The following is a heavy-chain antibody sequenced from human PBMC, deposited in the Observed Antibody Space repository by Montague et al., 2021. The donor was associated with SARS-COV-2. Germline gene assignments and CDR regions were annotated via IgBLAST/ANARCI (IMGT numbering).Heavy chain of an antibody. Sequence: QSGAEVKKPGESLKISCKGSGYSFISYWIGWVRQMPGKGLEWMGIIYPGDSETRYSPSFQGQVTISADKSIGTAYLQWSSLKASDTAMYYCVRLGGLRDYYYYGVDVWGQGTTVTVS. V-gene: IGHV5-51*01. D-gene: IGHD5-12*01. CDR2: IYPGDSET. CDR1: GYSFISYW. J-gene: IGHJ6*02. CDR3: VRLGGLRDYYYYGVDV.